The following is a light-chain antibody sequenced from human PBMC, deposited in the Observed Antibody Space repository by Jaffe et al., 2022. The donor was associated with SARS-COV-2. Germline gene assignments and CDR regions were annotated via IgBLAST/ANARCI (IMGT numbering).Light chain of an antibody. CDR1: HSVYTH. V-gene: IGKV3-11*01. CDR3: QQRRTV. CDR2: DAS. Sequence: DIVLTQSPATLSLSPGERATLSCRASHSVYTHLAWYQQKPGQAPRLLIYDASNRAAGIPARFSGSGSGTDFTLTISSLEPEDFAVYYCQQRRTVFGQGTKLEIK. J-gene: IGKJ2*01.